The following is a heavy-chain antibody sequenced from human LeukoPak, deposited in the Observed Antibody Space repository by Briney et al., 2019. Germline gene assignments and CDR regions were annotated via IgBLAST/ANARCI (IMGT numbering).Heavy chain of an antibody. Sequence: GGSLRLSCAASGFTFNSYAVNWVRQAPGKGLEWVSYISSISTTIYYADSVKGRFTISRNKAKNSLYLQMNSLRAEDTAVYYCARAYYHGSGSYYNDYWGQGTLVTVSS. D-gene: IGHD3-10*01. J-gene: IGHJ4*02. CDR2: ISSISTTI. CDR1: GFTFNSYA. CDR3: ARAYYHGSGSYYNDY. V-gene: IGHV3-48*01.